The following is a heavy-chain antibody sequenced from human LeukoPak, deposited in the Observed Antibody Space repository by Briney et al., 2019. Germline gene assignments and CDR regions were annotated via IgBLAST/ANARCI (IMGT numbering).Heavy chain of an antibody. CDR3: ATGYTDDYSLG. V-gene: IGHV1-24*01. CDR1: GDTVTGFS. D-gene: IGHD5-18*01. J-gene: IGHJ4*02. Sequence: ASVKVSCKVSGDTVTGFSMHWVRQAPGHGLEWMGGFDPEDGARIFAQKFQGRVTMTEDTSTDTAYMDLSSLRSEDTAVYYCATGYTDDYSLGWGQGTLVTVSS. CDR2: FDPEDGAR.